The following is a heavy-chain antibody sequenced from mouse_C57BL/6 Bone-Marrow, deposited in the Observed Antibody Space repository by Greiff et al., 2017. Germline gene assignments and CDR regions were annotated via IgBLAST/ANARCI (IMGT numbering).Heavy chain of an antibody. CDR1: GYTFTTYP. CDR3: ARRSTTVYYFDY. Sequence: VQLQQSGAELVKPGASVKLSCKASGYTFTTYPIEWMKQNPGKSLEWIGNFHPYNDDTKYNEKFKGKATLTVEKSSNTVYLELSRLTSDDSAVYYCARRSTTVYYFDYWGQGTTVTVSA. V-gene: IGHV1-47*01. CDR2: FHPYNDDT. J-gene: IGHJ2*01. D-gene: IGHD5-1*01.